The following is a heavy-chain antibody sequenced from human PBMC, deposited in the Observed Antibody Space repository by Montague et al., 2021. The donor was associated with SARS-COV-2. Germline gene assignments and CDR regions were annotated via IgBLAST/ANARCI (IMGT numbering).Heavy chain of an antibody. Sequence: TLSLTCTVSGGSISSGSYYWSWIRQPAGKGLEWIGRIYTSGSTNYNPSLKSRVTISVDTSKNQFSLKLSSVTAADTAVYYCARVVLLWLGELSFLDVWGKGTTVTVSS. V-gene: IGHV4-61*02. CDR2: IYTSGST. CDR3: ARVVLLWLGELSFLDV. J-gene: IGHJ6*04. CDR1: GGSISSGSYY. D-gene: IGHD3-10*01.